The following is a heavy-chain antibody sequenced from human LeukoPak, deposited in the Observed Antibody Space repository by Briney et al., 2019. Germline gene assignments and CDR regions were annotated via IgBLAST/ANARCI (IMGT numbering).Heavy chain of an antibody. CDR1: GFTFSDHY. V-gene: IGHV3-72*01. J-gene: IGHJ4*02. CDR3: ARVGTVVTDY. CDR2: TRNKANSNTT. Sequence: QPGGSLRLSCAASGFTFSDHYMDWVRQAPGKGLEWVGRTRNKANSNTTEYAASVKGRLTIPRDDSKNSLYLQMNSLKPEDTAVYYCARVGTVVTDYWGQGTLVTVSS. D-gene: IGHD4-23*01.